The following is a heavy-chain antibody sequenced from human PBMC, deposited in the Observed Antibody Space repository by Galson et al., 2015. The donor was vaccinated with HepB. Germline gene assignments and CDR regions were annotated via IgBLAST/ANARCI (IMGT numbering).Heavy chain of an antibody. V-gene: IGHV6-1*01. CDR3: ARGAPPGDPNDAFDI. Sequence: CAISGDSVSSNSAAWNWIRQSPSRGLEWLGRTYYRSKWYNDYAVSVKSRITINPDTSKNQFSLQLSSVTPEDTAVYYCARGAPPGDPNDAFDIWGQGTMVTVSS. CDR1: GDSVSSNSAA. J-gene: IGHJ3*02. D-gene: IGHD2-21*02. CDR2: TYYRSKWYN.